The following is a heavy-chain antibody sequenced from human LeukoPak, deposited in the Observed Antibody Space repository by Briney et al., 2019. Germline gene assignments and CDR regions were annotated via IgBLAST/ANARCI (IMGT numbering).Heavy chain of an antibody. CDR2: IYHSGST. V-gene: IGHV4-38-2*02. D-gene: IGHD3-22*01. CDR1: GGSISSYY. Sequence: SETLSLTCTVSGGSISSYYWGWIRQPPGKGLEWIGSIYHSGSTYYNPSLKSRVTISVDTSKSQFSLKLSSVTAADTAVYYCARVPGSGVYYDSSGPMYWGQGTLVTVSS. J-gene: IGHJ4*02. CDR3: ARVPGSGVYYDSSGPMY.